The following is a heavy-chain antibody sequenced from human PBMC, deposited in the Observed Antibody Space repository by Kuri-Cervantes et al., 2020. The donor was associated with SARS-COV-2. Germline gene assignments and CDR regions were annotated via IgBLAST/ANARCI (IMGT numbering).Heavy chain of an antibody. CDR3: AREDISGYYFDY. D-gene: IGHD3-22*01. J-gene: IGHJ4*02. CDR2: IYTSGST. Sequence: SETLSLTCTVSGGSISSGSYYWSWIRQPAGKGLEWIGRIYTSGSTNYNPSLKSRVTISVDTSKNQFSLKLSSVTAADTAVYYCAREDISGYYFDYWGQGTLVTVSS. CDR1: GGSISSGSYY. V-gene: IGHV4-61*02.